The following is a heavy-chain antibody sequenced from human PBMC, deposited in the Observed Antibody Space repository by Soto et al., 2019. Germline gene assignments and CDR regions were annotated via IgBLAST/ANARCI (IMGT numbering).Heavy chain of an antibody. D-gene: IGHD4-17*01. CDR3: ARRHLDYGDYDDAFDI. CDR1: GYSFTSYW. CDR2: IYPGDSDT. Sequence: SLKISCKGSGYSFTSYWIGWVRQMPGKGLEWMGIIYPGDSDTRYSPSFQGQVTISADKSISTAYLQWSSLKASDTAMYYCARRHLDYGDYDDAFDIWGQGTMVTVSS. J-gene: IGHJ3*02. V-gene: IGHV5-51*01.